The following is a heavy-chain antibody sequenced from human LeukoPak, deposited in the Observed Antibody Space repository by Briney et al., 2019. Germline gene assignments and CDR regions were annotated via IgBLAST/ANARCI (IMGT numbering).Heavy chain of an antibody. CDR1: GYTFTSYY. D-gene: IGHD2-2*02. Sequence: GASVKVSCKASGYTFTSYYMHWVRQAPGQGLEWMGIINPSGGSTSYAQKFQGRVTMTRDMSTSTVYMELSSLRSEDTAVYYCARGTVYCSSTSCYKGAFDIWGQGTMVTVSS. CDR3: ARGTVYCSSTSCYKGAFDI. V-gene: IGHV1-46*01. CDR2: INPSGGST. J-gene: IGHJ3*02.